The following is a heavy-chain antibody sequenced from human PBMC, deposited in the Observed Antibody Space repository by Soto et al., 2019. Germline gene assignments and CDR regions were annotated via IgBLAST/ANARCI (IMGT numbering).Heavy chain of an antibody. CDR2: IYYSGST. CDR3: ARRWNSSSWYPSYYYYYYMDV. V-gene: IGHV4-59*08. J-gene: IGHJ6*03. Sequence: PSETLSLTCTVSGGSISSYYWSWIRQPPGKGLEWFGYIYYSGSTNYNPSLKSRVTISVDTSKNQFSLKLSSVTAADTAVYYCARRWNSSSWYPSYYYYYYMDVWGKGTTVTVSS. CDR1: GGSISSYY. D-gene: IGHD6-13*01.